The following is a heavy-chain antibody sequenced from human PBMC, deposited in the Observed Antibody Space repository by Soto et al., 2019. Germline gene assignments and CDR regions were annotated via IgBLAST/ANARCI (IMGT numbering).Heavy chain of an antibody. V-gene: IGHV3-23*01. Sequence: EEQLLESGGGLVQPGGSLRLSCVVSGFTFASFAMSWVRQAPGKGLEWVSTINDRGDTTYYADSVKGRLTISRDNSKNTLYLQMNSLRAEDTAVYSCCLGWYFDLWGRGTLVSVSS. CDR1: GFTFASFA. CDR2: INDRGDTT. CDR3: CLGWYFDL. D-gene: IGHD7-27*01. J-gene: IGHJ2*01.